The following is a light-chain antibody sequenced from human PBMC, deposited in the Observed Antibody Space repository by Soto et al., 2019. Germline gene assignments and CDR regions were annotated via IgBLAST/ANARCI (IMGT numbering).Light chain of an antibody. CDR3: QQYNKWPPLT. Sequence: EVVMAQSPATLSVSPGERVTLSCRASQSINNDLAWYQQKVGQGPRLLIYGASTRPTGIPARFSGSGSGTEFTLTISSLQSEDSAVYYCQQYNKWPPLTFGGGTKVEIK. CDR1: QSINND. CDR2: GAS. J-gene: IGKJ4*01. V-gene: IGKV3-15*01.